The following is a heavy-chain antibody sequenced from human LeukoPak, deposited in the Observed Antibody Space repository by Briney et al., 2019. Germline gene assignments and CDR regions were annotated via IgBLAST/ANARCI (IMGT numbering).Heavy chain of an antibody. CDR2: FNPNSCGT. CDR1: GYTFTAYY. V-gene: IGHV1-2*05. D-gene: IGHD2-15*01. CDR3: AIAGGGSDAFDI. J-gene: IGHJ3*02. Sequence: ASVKVSCKASGYTFTAYYIRWVRQAPGQGLEWMGRFNPNSCGTSYTQKSQGRVTMTRDTSISTPSMELSRLRSDDTVVYYCAIAGGGSDAFDIWGQGRMVTVSS.